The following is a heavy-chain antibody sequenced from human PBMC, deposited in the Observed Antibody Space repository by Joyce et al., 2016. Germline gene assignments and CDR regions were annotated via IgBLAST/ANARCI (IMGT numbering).Heavy chain of an antibody. J-gene: IGHJ4*02. CDR1: GFIFSSYS. CDR3: ARDVLTTVTKAYGY. D-gene: IGHD4-11*01. CDR2: ISRNNTYI. V-gene: IGHV3-21*01. Sequence: EVQLVESGGGLVKPGESLRLSCTASGFIFSSYSMTWVRQAPGRGLGWVSSISRNNTYIFHADSVKGRFTISRDNARNALYLQMNRLRAEDTAVYYCARDVLTTVTKAYGYWGQGTLVAVSS.